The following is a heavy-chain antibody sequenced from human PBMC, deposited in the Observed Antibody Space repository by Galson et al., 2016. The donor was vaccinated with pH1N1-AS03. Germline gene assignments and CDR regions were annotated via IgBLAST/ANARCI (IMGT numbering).Heavy chain of an antibody. CDR1: GDSVSSNSAA. Sequence: CAISGDSVSSNSAAWNWIRQSPSRGLEWLGRTYYRSRWYNDYAPSLSSRVSFTADTSKNQFSLHLTSVTPEDSATYFCVRDLYGGVFGYWGQGTLVTVSS. V-gene: IGHV6-1*01. J-gene: IGHJ4*02. CDR3: VRDLYGGVFGY. D-gene: IGHD4-23*01. CDR2: TYYRSRWYN.